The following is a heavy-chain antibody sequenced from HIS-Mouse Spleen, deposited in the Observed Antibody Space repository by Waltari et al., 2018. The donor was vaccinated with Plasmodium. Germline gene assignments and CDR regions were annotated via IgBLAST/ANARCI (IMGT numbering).Heavy chain of an antibody. CDR1: GFPFSSYW. CDR3: ARGGIVGATIDY. Sequence: EVQLVESGGGLVQPGGSLRRSCAASGFPFSSYWMSCVRQAPGKGLEWVANIKQDGSEKYYVDSVKGRFTISRDNAKNSLYLQMNSLRAEDTAVYYCARGGIVGATIDYWGQGTLVTVSS. CDR2: IKQDGSEK. V-gene: IGHV3-7*01. D-gene: IGHD1-26*01. J-gene: IGHJ4*02.